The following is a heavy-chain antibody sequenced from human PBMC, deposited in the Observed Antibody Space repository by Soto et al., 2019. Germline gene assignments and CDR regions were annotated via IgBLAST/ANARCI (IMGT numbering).Heavy chain of an antibody. J-gene: IGHJ4*02. CDR3: ASSPRGSYFDY. D-gene: IGHD1-26*01. Sequence: QLQLQESGPGLVKPSETLSLTCTVSGGSISSSSYYWGWIRQPPGKGLEWIGSIYYSGSTYYNPSLKSRVTISVDTSKNQFSLKLSSATAAYTAVYYCASSPRGSYFDYWGQGTLVTVSS. CDR1: GGSISSSSYY. CDR2: IYYSGST. V-gene: IGHV4-39*01.